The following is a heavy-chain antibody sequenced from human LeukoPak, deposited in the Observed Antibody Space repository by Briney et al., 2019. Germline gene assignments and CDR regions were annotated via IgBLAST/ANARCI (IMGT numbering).Heavy chain of an antibody. Sequence: GGSLRLSCAASGFTFSSYAMSWVRQAPGKGLEWVSTISGSGGTTYYADSVKGRFTISRDSSKNTLYLQMNSLRAEDTAVYHCAKGYTSGWPYYFDYWGQGTQVTVSS. CDR3: AKGYTSGWPYYFDY. J-gene: IGHJ4*02. CDR1: GFTFSSYA. V-gene: IGHV3-23*01. D-gene: IGHD6-19*01. CDR2: ISGSGGTT.